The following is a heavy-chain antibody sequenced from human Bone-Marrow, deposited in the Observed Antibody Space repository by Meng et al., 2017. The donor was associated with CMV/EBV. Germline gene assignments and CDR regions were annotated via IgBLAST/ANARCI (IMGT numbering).Heavy chain of an antibody. Sequence: GESLKISCAASGFTFSNYWMSWVRQAPGRGLEWLANIKTDGSEKYSVASVRGRFTISRDNAKNSLSLQMTSLRAEDTAVYYCARVSGEDIVVVPAAPGHYGMDVWGQGTTVTVSS. CDR1: GFTFSNYW. CDR2: IKTDGSEK. CDR3: ARVSGEDIVVVPAAPGHYGMDV. J-gene: IGHJ6*02. V-gene: IGHV3-7*01. D-gene: IGHD2-2*01.